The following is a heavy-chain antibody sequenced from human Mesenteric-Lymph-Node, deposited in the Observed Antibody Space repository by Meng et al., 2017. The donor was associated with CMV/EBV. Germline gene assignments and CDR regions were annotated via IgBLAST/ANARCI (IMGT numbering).Heavy chain of an antibody. CDR1: GFTFSSYS. J-gene: IGHJ4*02. V-gene: IGHV3-21*01. Sequence: GESLKISCAASGFTFSSYSMNWVRQAPGKGLEWVSSISSSSSYIYYADSVKGRFTISRDNAKNSLYLQMNSLRAEDTAVYYCARDVVTGYSYGLPFDYWGQGTLVTVSS. CDR3: ARDVVTGYSYGLPFDY. D-gene: IGHD5-18*01. CDR2: ISSSSSYI.